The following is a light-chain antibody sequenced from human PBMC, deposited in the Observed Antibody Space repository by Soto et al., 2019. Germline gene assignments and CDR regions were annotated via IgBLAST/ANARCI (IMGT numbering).Light chain of an antibody. CDR1: QSISNW. CDR2: KAS. J-gene: IGKJ1*01. Sequence: DIQMTQSPSTLSASVGDRVTITCRASQSISNWLAWYQQKPGKAPKLLIYKASSLESGVPARFSGSGSGTEFTLTISSLQPDDFATYYCQQYYSWWTFGQGTKVEIK. V-gene: IGKV1-5*03. CDR3: QQYYSWWT.